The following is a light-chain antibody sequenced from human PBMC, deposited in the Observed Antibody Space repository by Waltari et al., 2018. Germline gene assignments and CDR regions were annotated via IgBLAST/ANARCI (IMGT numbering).Light chain of an antibody. J-gene: IGLJ2*01. CDR3: HVWDSSNDHLVI. Sequence: SYVLTQPPSVSVAPGQTATITCGGNNIERKNVHWYQQRPGQAPVVVVYDDTDRPSRVPDRFSGSNSGNTATLTINRVEVGDEADYYCHVWDSSNDHLVIFGGGTRLTVL. CDR2: DDT. CDR1: NIERKN. V-gene: IGLV3-21*02.